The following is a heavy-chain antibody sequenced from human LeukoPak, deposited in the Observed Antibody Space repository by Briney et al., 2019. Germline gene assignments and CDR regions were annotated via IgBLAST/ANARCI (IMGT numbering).Heavy chain of an antibody. CDR1: GLIFSNYA. J-gene: IGHJ4*02. CDR2: IRYDGSNK. Sequence: GGSLRLSCAASGLIFSNYAMHWVRQAPGKGLEWVAFIRYDGSNKYYADSVKGRFTISRDNSKNTLYLQMNSLRAEDTAVYYCAKPVLRFLEWCFDYWGQGTLVTVSS. D-gene: IGHD3-3*01. V-gene: IGHV3-30*02. CDR3: AKPVLRFLEWCFDY.